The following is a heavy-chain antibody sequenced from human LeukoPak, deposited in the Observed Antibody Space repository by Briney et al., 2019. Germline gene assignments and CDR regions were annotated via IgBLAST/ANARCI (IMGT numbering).Heavy chain of an antibody. CDR1: GGSITSYY. CDR2: IYTSGST. J-gene: IGHJ4*02. V-gene: IGHV4-4*07. Sequence: SETLSLTCTVSGGSITSYYWSWIRQPAGKGLEWIGRIYTSGSTNYNPSLKSRVTMSVDTSKNQFSLKLSSVTAADTAVYYCARGPDNFGWPHYWGQGTLVTVSS. D-gene: IGHD5-24*01. CDR3: ARGPDNFGWPHY.